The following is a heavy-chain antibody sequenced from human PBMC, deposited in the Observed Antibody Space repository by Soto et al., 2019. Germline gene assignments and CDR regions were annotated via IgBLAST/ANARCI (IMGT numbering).Heavy chain of an antibody. CDR2: IGTAGDT. J-gene: IGHJ4*02. CDR1: GFTFSSYD. CDR3: ARGYYDFWSGSSPFDY. Sequence: EVQLVESGGGLVQPGGSLRLSCAASGFTFSSYDMHWVRQATGKGLEWVSAIGTAGDTYYPGSVKGRFTISRENAKNSLYLQMNSLRAGDTAVYYCARGYYDFWSGSSPFDYWGQGTLVTVSS. V-gene: IGHV3-13*01. D-gene: IGHD3-3*01.